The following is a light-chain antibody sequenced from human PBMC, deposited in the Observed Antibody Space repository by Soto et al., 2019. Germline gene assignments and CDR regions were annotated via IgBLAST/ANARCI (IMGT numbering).Light chain of an antibody. CDR2: EVS. Sequence: QSALTQPPSASGSPGQSVTISCTGTRSDIGGYNYVSWYQQHPGKAPKLIIYEVSERPSGVPGRFSGSKSGNTASLTVSGLQAEDEADYFCSSFAGSNNFVVFGGGTKLT. V-gene: IGLV2-8*01. CDR1: RSDIGGYNY. J-gene: IGLJ2*01. CDR3: SSFAGSNNFVV.